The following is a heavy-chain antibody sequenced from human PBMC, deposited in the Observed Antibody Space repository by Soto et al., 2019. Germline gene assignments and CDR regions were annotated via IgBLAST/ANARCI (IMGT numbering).Heavy chain of an antibody. Sequence: PSETLSLTCAVYGGSFSGYYWSWIRQPPGKGLEWIGEINHSGSTNYNPSLKSRVTISVDTSKNQFSLKLSSVTAADTAVYYCARGRSGYSFEDAFDIWGQGTMVTVSS. J-gene: IGHJ3*02. CDR3: ARGRSGYSFEDAFDI. V-gene: IGHV4-34*01. CDR2: INHSGST. D-gene: IGHD5-12*01. CDR1: GGSFSGYY.